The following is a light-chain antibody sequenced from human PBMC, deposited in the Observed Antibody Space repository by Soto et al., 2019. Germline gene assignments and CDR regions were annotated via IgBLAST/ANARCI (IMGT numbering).Light chain of an antibody. CDR1: HSVRSSY. J-gene: IGKJ2*01. CDR2: GAS. V-gene: IGKV3-20*01. CDR3: QQYGSSPPYT. Sequence: EIVLTQSPGTLSLSPGERATLSCRASHSVRSSYLAWYQQKPGQAPRLLIYGASSRATGIPDRFSGSGSGTDFPLTISRLEPEYFAVYYWQQYGSSPPYTFGQGTNLEIK.